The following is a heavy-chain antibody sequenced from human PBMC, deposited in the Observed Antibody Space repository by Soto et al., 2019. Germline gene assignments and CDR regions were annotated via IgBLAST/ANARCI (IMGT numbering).Heavy chain of an antibody. V-gene: IGHV4-61*01. CDR3: ARLVQKEGGILSNYYYGVDV. CDR1: GGAVTSGYYY. D-gene: IGHD3-16*01. J-gene: IGHJ6*02. CDR2: IDYSGSA. Sequence: SETLSLTCSVSGGAVTSGYYYWTWIRQPPGKALEWIGYIDYSGSANYNPSLRSRVTISIDTSKNQFSLKVNSVTAADTAVYYCARLVQKEGGILSNYYYGVDVPGQGTAVTVFS.